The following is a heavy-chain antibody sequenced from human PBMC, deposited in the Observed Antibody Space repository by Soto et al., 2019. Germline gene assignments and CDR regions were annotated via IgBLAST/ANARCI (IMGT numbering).Heavy chain of an antibody. J-gene: IGHJ5*02. D-gene: IGHD5-18*01. CDR1: GFTFSTYG. CDR3: ARDPDLGYSYRPNSLDP. V-gene: IGHV3-30*03. CDR2: ISYDGSNK. Sequence: GSLRLSCAASGFTFSTYGMHWVRQAPGKGLAWVAVISYDGSNKYYADSVKGRFTISRDNSKNTLYLQMNSLRAEDTAVYYCARDPDLGYSYRPNSLDPWGQGTLVTVSS.